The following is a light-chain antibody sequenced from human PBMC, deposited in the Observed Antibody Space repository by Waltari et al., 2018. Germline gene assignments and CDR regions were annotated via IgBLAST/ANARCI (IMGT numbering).Light chain of an antibody. CDR2: DTS. J-gene: IGKJ5*01. CDR1: QSVDSS. V-gene: IGKV3-11*01. CDR3: QLRIKWPPEIT. Sequence: EIVLTQSPVTLSLSPGERATLSCRASQSVDSSLAWYQPKRGQPPRLLIYDTSNRATGIPARFSGSGSGTDFTLTISSLEPDDFAVYFCQLRIKWPPEITFGQGTRLEIK.